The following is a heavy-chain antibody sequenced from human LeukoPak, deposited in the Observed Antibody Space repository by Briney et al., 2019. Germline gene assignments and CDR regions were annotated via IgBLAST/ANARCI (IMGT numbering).Heavy chain of an antibody. V-gene: IGHV1-2*02. J-gene: IGHJ3*02. CDR1: GYTFTVHY. Sequence: ASVTVSFTASGYTFTVHYMHWVRQAPGQGLEWMGWINPNRGGTNYAQKFQGRVTMTRDTSISTAYMELNRLRSDDTAVYYCASWARITMVRGVIIGRTDAFDIWRQGTMVTVSS. CDR3: ASWARITMVRGVIIGRTDAFDI. D-gene: IGHD3-10*01. CDR2: INPNRGGT.